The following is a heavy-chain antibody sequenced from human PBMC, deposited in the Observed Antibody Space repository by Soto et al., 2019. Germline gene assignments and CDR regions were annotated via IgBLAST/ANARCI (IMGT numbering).Heavy chain of an antibody. D-gene: IGHD6-13*01. Sequence: ASVKVSCKASGYTFTGYYMHWVRQAPGQGLEWMGWINPNSGGTNYAQKCQGWVTMTRDTSISTAYLELSRLGSDDTAVYYCARAGDAAAGPTYYYYGMDVWGQGTTVTVSS. V-gene: IGHV1-2*04. CDR3: ARAGDAAAGPTYYYYGMDV. CDR2: INPNSGGT. CDR1: GYTFTGYY. J-gene: IGHJ6*02.